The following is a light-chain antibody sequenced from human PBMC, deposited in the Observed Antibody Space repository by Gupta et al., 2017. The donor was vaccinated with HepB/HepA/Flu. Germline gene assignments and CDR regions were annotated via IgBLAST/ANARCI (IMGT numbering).Light chain of an antibody. J-gene: IGKJ2*01. CDR2: AAS. CDR3: QQRDSTLYT. Sequence: DIQMTQSPSSLSASVGDRVTITCRASQSISSYLNWYQQKPGKAPKLLIYAASSLQSGVPSRFSGSGSGTDFTLTIIRRQPEDFATYYCQQRDSTLYTFGQGTNLEIK. V-gene: IGKV1-39*01. CDR1: QSISSY.